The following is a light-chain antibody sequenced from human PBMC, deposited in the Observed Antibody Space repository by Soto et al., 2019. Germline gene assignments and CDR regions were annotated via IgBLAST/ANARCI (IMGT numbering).Light chain of an antibody. V-gene: IGKV1-5*01. CDR2: DAS. CDR1: QSFIGW. CDR3: QQYSSISRT. J-gene: IGKJ2*01. Sequence: DIQLTQSPSTLSASVGDRVTITCRASQSFIGWLAWYQQKPGKAPKLLIYDASTLERGVPSRFSGSGSGTEFTLTISSLQPDDSAPYYCQQYSSISRTFGQGTKLEIK.